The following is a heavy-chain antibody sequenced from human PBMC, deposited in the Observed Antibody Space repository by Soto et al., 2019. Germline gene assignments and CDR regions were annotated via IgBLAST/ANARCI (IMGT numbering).Heavy chain of an antibody. CDR1: GGAFSNYC. CDR2: INHSGSP. CDR3: APRVNVIAWFDP. J-gene: IGHJ5*02. D-gene: IGHD4-4*01. V-gene: IGHV4-34*01. Sequence: QVQLQQWGAGLLKPSETLSLTCAVYGGAFSNYCWSWIRQPPGKGLEWIGEINHSGSPNYNPSLTSRVTMSVDTSKKFFSLRLSAVTAADTAVYYCAPRVNVIAWFDPWGQGTLVTVSS.